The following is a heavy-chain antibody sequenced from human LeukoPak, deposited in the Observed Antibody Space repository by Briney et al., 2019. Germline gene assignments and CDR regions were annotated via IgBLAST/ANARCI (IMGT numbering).Heavy chain of an antibody. D-gene: IGHD3-10*01. CDR1: GFTFSSYS. CDR2: ISSSSSYI. Sequence: GGSLRLSCAASGFTFSSYSMNWVRQAPGKGLEWVSSISSSSSYIYYADSVKGRFTISRDNAKNSLYLQMNSLRAEDTAVYYCARLWFGELLSPPDYWGQGTLVTVSS. V-gene: IGHV3-21*01. CDR3: ARLWFGELLSPPDY. J-gene: IGHJ4*02.